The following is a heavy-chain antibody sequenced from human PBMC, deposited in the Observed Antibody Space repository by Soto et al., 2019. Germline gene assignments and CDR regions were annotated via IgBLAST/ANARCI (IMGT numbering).Heavy chain of an antibody. Sequence: EVQLLESGGGLVQPGGSLRLSCAASGFTFSSYGMSWVRQAPGKGLEWVSAISGSGGSTYYADSVKGRFTISRDNSKNTLYLQMNSLRAEDTAVYYCSKDLGWLRFRYYYYDGVDVWGQGTTVTVSS. CDR3: SKDLGWLRFRYYYYDGVDV. D-gene: IGHD5-12*01. V-gene: IGHV3-23*01. CDR1: GFTFSSYG. CDR2: ISGSGGST. J-gene: IGHJ6*02.